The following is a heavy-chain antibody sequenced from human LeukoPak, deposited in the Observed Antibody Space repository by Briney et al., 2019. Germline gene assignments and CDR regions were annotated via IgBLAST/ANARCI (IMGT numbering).Heavy chain of an antibody. J-gene: IGHJ4*02. V-gene: IGHV3-30*02. CDR1: GFTFSNYG. CDR2: IRYDGSNK. D-gene: IGHD2-21*01. CDR3: AKDRQNQYSG. Sequence: AGGSLRLSCAASGFTFSNYGIHWVRQAPGKGLEWVAFIRYDGSNKDYADSVKGRFTISRDNSKNTLYLQMNSLRTEDTAVYYCAKDRQNQYSGWGQGTLVTVSS.